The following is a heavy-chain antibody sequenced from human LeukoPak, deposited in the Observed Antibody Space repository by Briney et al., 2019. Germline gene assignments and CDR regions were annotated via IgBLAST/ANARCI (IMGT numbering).Heavy chain of an antibody. Sequence: GGSLRLSCAASGSTLNRHWMSWVRQAPGKGLEWVASIKQNGNEKHYVDSVKGRFIISRDNTENSVSLQMNSLRDDDTAIYYCARLLGESTIYDLWGQGTLVTVSS. D-gene: IGHD3-16*01. V-gene: IGHV3-7*01. CDR1: GSTLNRHW. CDR2: IKQNGNEK. CDR3: ARLLGESTIYDL. J-gene: IGHJ5*02.